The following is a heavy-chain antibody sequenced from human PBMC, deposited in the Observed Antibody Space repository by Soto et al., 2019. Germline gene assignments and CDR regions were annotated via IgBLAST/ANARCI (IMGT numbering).Heavy chain of an antibody. Sequence: SETLSLTCTVSGGSVSSGSYYWSWIRQPPGKGLECIGYIYNSGSTNYNPSLKSRVTISVDTSKNQFSLNLSSVTAADTAVYFCARTHSSGRLDAWGQGTVVTVSS. CDR2: IYNSGST. CDR1: GGSVSSGSYY. CDR3: ARTHSSGRLDA. D-gene: IGHD6-19*01. V-gene: IGHV4-61*01. J-gene: IGHJ5*02.